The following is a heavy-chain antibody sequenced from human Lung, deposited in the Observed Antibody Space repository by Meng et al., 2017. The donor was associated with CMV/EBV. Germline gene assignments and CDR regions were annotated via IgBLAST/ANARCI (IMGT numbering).Heavy chain of an antibody. Sequence: SXXVSXKASGGTFSSYAFSWVRQAPGQGLEWMGGIIPIFAIANYAQKFQGRVTITTDESTSTAYMELSSLRSEDTAVYYCARDRTGDCSSTSCYNYYYYYGMDVWGQGTXVTGSS. CDR1: GGTFSSYA. CDR2: IIPIFAIA. CDR3: ARDRTGDCSSTSCYNYYYYYGMDV. V-gene: IGHV1-69*05. J-gene: IGHJ6*02. D-gene: IGHD2-2*02.